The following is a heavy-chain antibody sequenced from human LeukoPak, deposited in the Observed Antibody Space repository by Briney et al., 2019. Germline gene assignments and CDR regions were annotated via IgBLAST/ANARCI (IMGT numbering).Heavy chain of an antibody. J-gene: IGHJ6*03. D-gene: IGHD3-10*01. CDR3: ARVYGSGSYYNGYYYYYMDV. V-gene: IGHV4-61*02. CDR2: IYTSGST. Sequence: SSETLSLTCTASGGSISSGSYYWSWIRQPAGKGLEWIGRIYTSGSTKYNPSLKSRVTISVDTSKNQFSLKLSSVTAADTAVYYCARVYGSGSYYNGYYYYYMDVWGKGTTVTISS. CDR1: GGSISSGSYY.